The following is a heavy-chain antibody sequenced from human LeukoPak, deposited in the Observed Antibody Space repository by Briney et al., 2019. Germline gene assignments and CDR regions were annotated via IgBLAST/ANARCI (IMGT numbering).Heavy chain of an antibody. CDR2: IWYDGSNK. Sequence: GGSLRLSCAASGFTFSSYGMHWVRQAPGKGLEWVAVIWYDGSNKYYADSVKGRFTISRDNSKNTLYLQMNSLRAEDTAVYYCVRSTYSGSLQDYGGQGTVVTVSS. V-gene: IGHV3-33*01. D-gene: IGHD1-26*01. J-gene: IGHJ4*02. CDR1: GFTFSSYG. CDR3: VRSTYSGSLQDY.